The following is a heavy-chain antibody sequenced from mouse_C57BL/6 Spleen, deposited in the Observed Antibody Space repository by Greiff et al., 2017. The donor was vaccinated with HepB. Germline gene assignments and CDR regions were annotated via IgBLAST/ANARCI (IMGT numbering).Heavy chain of an antibody. CDR1: GFSLTSYG. V-gene: IGHV2-2*01. CDR3: ARAYYGNYVGY. D-gene: IGHD2-10*01. J-gene: IGHJ2*01. Sequence: VQRVESGPGLVQPSQSLSITCTVSGFSLTSYGVHWVRQSPGKGLEWLGVIWSGGSTDYNAAFISRLSISKDNSKSQVFFKMNSLQADDTAIYYCARAYYGNYVGYWGQGTTLTVSS. CDR2: IWSGGST.